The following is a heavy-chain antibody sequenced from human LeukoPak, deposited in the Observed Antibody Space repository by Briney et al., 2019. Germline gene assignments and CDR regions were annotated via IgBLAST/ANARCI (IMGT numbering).Heavy chain of an antibody. CDR1: GGSFSGYY. Sequence: SETLSLTCAVYGGSFSGYYWSWIRQPPGKGLEWIGEINHSGSTNYNPSLKSRVTISVDTSKNQFSLKLSSVTAADTAVYYCERGGYDFRTMWSRPNWFDPWGQGTLVTVS. V-gene: IGHV4-34*01. CDR3: ERGGYDFRTMWSRPNWFDP. J-gene: IGHJ5*02. CDR2: INHSGST. D-gene: IGHD3-3*01.